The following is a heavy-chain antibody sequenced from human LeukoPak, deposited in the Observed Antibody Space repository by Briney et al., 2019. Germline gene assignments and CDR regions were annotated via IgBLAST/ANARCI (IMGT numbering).Heavy chain of an antibody. CDR3: ARDRPEGGSFDY. Sequence: PGGSLRLSCAASGFTFSSYSMNWVRHAPGKGLEWVSSISSSSSYIYYADSVKGRFTISRDNAKNSLYLQMNSLRAEDTAVYYCARDRPEGGSFDYWGQGTLVTVSS. CDR1: GFTFSSYS. V-gene: IGHV3-21*01. CDR2: ISSSSSYI. D-gene: IGHD5-12*01. J-gene: IGHJ4*02.